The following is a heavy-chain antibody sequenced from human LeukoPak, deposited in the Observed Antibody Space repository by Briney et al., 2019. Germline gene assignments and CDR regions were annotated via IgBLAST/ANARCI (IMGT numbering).Heavy chain of an antibody. CDR2: IIPIFGTA. CDR1: GYTFTSYG. V-gene: IGHV1-69*13. CDR3: ARGPYSSYYDFWSGYYSDY. J-gene: IGHJ4*02. D-gene: IGHD3-3*01. Sequence: SVKVSCKASGYTFTSYGISWVRQAPGQGLEWMGGIIPIFGTANYAQKFQGRVTITADESTSTAYMELSSLRSEDTAVYYCARGPYSSYYDFWSGYYSDYWGQGTLVTVSS.